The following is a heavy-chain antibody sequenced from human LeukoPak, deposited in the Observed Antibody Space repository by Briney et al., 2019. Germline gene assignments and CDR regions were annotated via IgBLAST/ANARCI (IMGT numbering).Heavy chain of an antibody. D-gene: IGHD5-12*01. J-gene: IGHJ4*02. CDR2: ITSGVVTT. CDR1: GFTFSNYA. Sequence: GSLRLPCSASGFTFSNYAMGWVRQAPGKALEGVSAITSGVVTTYYAGSVTGRFTISRDKCRITMYLQMNSLRPENRGLSYCARDPAGIEWVFDYWGQGTLVSVSS. V-gene: IGHV3-23*01. CDR3: ARDPAGIEWVFDY.